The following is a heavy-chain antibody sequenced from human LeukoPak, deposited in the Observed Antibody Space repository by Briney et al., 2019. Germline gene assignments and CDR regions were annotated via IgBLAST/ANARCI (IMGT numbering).Heavy chain of an antibody. Sequence: SETLSLTCTVSGGSISSSSYYWGWIRQPPGKGLEWIGSIYYSGSTYYNPSLKSRVTISVDTSKNQFSLKLSSVTAADTAVYYCARGEWELRLLAFDIWGQGTMVTVSS. J-gene: IGHJ3*02. CDR2: IYYSGST. D-gene: IGHD1-26*01. CDR3: ARGEWELRLLAFDI. V-gene: IGHV4-39*01. CDR1: GGSISSSSYY.